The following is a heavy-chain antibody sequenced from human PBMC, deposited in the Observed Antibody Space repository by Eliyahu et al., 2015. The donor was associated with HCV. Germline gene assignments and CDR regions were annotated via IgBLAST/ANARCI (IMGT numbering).Heavy chain of an antibody. CDR1: GYTFTSYD. CDR2: MNPNSGNT. D-gene: IGHD6-13*01. Sequence: QVQLVQSGAEVKKPGASVKVSCXASGYTFTSYDINWVRQATGQGLEWMGWMNPNSGNTGYAQKFQGRVTMTRNTSISTAYMELSSLRSEDTAVYYCARTGIAAHYYYYYGMDVWGQGTTVTVSS. J-gene: IGHJ6*02. V-gene: IGHV1-8*01. CDR3: ARTGIAAHYYYYYGMDV.